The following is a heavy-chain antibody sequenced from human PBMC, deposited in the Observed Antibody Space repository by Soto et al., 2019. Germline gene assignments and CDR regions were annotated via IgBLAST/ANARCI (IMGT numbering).Heavy chain of an antibody. CDR2: IWYDGSNK. D-gene: IGHD2-2*01. Sequence: QVQLVESGGGVVQPGRSLRLSCAASGFTFSSYGMHWVRQAPGKGLEWVAVIWYDGSNKYYADSVKGRFTISRDNSKNTRYLQMNSLRAEDTAVYYCARENYQLLHYYYYYGMDVWGQGTTVTVSS. J-gene: IGHJ6*02. V-gene: IGHV3-33*01. CDR1: GFTFSSYG. CDR3: ARENYQLLHYYYYYGMDV.